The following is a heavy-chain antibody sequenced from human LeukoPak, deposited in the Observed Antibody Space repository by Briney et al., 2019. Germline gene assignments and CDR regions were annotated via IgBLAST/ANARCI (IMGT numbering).Heavy chain of an antibody. Sequence: ASVKVSCKAFGYTSTGYWMHWVRQAPGQGLEWMGRIIPIFGTANYAQRFQGRVTISADNSLSTAYMELSSLRSEDTAVYYCASPYDYGDHYLDALDIWGQGTMVTVSS. CDR3: ASPYDYGDHYLDALDI. CDR1: GYTSTGYW. J-gene: IGHJ3*02. D-gene: IGHD4-17*01. V-gene: IGHV1-69*06. CDR2: IIPIFGTA.